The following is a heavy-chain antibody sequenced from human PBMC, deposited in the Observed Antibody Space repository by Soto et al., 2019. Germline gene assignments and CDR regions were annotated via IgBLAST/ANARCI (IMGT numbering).Heavy chain of an antibody. CDR2: SYHSGST. D-gene: IGHD3-3*01. Sequence: QVQLQESGPGLVKPSGTLSLTCAVSGGSISSSNWWSWVRQPPGKGLEGIGESYHSGSTNYNPSHKSRVTISVDKSKNQFSLKLSSVTAADTAVYYCARIEGLSDWKDAFDIWGQGTMVTVSS. V-gene: IGHV4-4*02. CDR1: GGSISSSNW. J-gene: IGHJ3*02. CDR3: ARIEGLSDWKDAFDI.